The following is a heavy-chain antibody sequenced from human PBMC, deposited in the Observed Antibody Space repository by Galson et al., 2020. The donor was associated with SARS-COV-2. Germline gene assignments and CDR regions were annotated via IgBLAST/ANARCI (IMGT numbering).Heavy chain of an antibody. Sequence: ALHGESLKISCAASGFTFRSYWMPWVRQAPGKGLVWVSRINSDGSSTSYADSVKSRFTISRDNAKNTLYLQMNSLRAEDTTVYYCARGPYYDFSSETNCFDPWGKGTLVTVSS. CDR3: ARGPYYDFSSETNCFDP. CDR1: GFTFRSYW. J-gene: IGHJ5*02. CDR2: INSDGSST. D-gene: IGHD3-3*01. V-gene: IGHV3-74*01.